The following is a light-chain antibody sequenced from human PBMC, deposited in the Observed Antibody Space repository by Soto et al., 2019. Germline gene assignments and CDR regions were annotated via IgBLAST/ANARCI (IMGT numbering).Light chain of an antibody. CDR1: SSDVGGSTH. CDR2: GDS. CDR3: NSNTTSSTYV. Sequence: QSALTQPASVSGSPGQSIAISCTGTSSDVGGSTHVSWYQHHPGEAPKLMIYGDSNRPSGVSDRFSGSKSGNTASLTISGLQAGDEADYYCNSNTTSSTYVFGTGTMLTVL. J-gene: IGLJ1*01. V-gene: IGLV2-14*01.